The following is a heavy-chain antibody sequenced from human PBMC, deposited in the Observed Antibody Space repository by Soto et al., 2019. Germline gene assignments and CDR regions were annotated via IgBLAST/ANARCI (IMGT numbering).Heavy chain of an antibody. CDR2: ISYDGSNK. CDR3: AKDFESGGSSEAFFDY. D-gene: IGHD2-15*01. CDR1: VFTFISYG. V-gene: IGHV3-30*18. Sequence: GGSLRLSCASSVFTFISYGMHWVRQAPGKGLEWVAVISYDGSNKYYADSVKGRFTISRDNSKNTLYLQMNSLRAEDTAVYYCAKDFESGGSSEAFFDYWGQGTLVTVSS. J-gene: IGHJ4*02.